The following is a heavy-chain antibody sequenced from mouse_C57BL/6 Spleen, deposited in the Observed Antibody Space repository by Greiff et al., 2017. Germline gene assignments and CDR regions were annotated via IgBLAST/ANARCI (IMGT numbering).Heavy chain of an antibody. Sequence: EVKLQESGAELVRPGASVKLSCTASGFNFKDDYMHWVKQRPEQGLEWIGWIDPENGDTVYASKFQGKATIPADTSSNTAYLQLSSLTSEDTAVYYCTTNYYGSSYYFDYWGQGTTLTVSS. CDR1: GFNFKDDY. CDR3: TTNYYGSSYYFDY. V-gene: IGHV14-4*01. CDR2: IDPENGDT. J-gene: IGHJ2*01. D-gene: IGHD1-1*01.